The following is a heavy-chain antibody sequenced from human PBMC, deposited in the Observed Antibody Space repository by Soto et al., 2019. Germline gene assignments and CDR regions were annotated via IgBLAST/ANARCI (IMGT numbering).Heavy chain of an antibody. Sequence: SETLSLTCAVYGGSFSGYYWSWIRQPPGKGLEWIGEINHSGSTNYNPSLKSRVTISVDTSKNQFSLKLSSVTAADTAVYYCARGPGGKRTYYFDYWGQGTLVTV. V-gene: IGHV4-34*01. J-gene: IGHJ4*02. D-gene: IGHD2-15*01. CDR2: INHSGST. CDR1: GGSFSGYY. CDR3: ARGPGGKRTYYFDY.